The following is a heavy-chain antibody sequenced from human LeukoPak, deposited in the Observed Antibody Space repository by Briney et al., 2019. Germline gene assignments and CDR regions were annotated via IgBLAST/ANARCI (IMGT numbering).Heavy chain of an antibody. CDR1: GYTFTGYY. D-gene: IGHD2-15*01. V-gene: IGHV1-2*02. J-gene: IGHJ3*02. Sequence: ASVKVSCKASGYTFTGYYMHWVRQAPGQGLEWMGWINPNSGGTNYAQKFQGRVTMTRDTSISTAYMELSSLRSEDTAVYYCAGICSGGSCYLDAFDIWGQGTMVTVSS. CDR3: AGICSGGSCYLDAFDI. CDR2: INPNSGGT.